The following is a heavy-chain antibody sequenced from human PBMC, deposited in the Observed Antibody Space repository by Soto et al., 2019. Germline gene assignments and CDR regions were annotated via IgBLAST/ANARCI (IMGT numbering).Heavy chain of an antibody. Sequence: PGGSLRLSCAASEFTFSDYYMSWIRQAPGKGLGWVSYTSSSGSTIYYADSLKGRFTISRDNAKNSLYLRMNSLRAEDTAVYYCSREWISNYGYGSDYWGQGTLVTVSS. CDR2: TSSSGSTI. CDR3: SREWISNYGYGSDY. J-gene: IGHJ4*02. D-gene: IGHD4-17*01. V-gene: IGHV3-11*01. CDR1: EFTFSDYY.